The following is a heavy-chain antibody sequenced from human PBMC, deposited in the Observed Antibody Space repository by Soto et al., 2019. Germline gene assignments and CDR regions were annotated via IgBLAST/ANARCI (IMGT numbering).Heavy chain of an antibody. Sequence: PWGSLGLSCAASGFTCSSYDMSWVRQAPGKGLQWVSTILVGGNTYYADSVKGRFTISRDNSKNTLYLQMNSLTAGDTAVYYCAKATATGGGAFDICGQGTMVTVSS. V-gene: IGHV3-23*01. J-gene: IGHJ3*02. D-gene: IGHD2-8*02. CDR3: AKATATGGGAFDI. CDR2: ILVGGNT. CDR1: GFTCSSYD.